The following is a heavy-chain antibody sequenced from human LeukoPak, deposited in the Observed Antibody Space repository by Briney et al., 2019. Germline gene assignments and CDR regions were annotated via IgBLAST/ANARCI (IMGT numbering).Heavy chain of an antibody. CDR2: IANDGINK. Sequence: PGGSLRLSCAASGFTFSSYGMNWVRQAPGKGLEGVAVIANDGINKFYVDSLRGRFSISRDNSKNTLYLQMNSLRPEDTAVYYCAKDGYYGSGTYPDYWGQGTLVTVSS. J-gene: IGHJ4*02. CDR3: AKDGYYGSGTYPDY. CDR1: GFTFSSYG. D-gene: IGHD3-10*01. V-gene: IGHV3-30*18.